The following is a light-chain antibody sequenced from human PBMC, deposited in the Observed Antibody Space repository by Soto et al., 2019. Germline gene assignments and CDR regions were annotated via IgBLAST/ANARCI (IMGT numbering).Light chain of an antibody. CDR2: EVS. Sequence: QAVLTQPPSVSGSPGQSVTISCTGTSSDVGSYNRVSWYQQPPGTAPKLMIYEVSNRPSGVPDRFSGSKSGNTASLTISGLQAEDEADYYCSSYTSSSTLYVFGTGTQLTVL. V-gene: IGLV2-18*02. CDR3: SSYTSSSTLYV. J-gene: IGLJ1*01. CDR1: SSDVGSYNR.